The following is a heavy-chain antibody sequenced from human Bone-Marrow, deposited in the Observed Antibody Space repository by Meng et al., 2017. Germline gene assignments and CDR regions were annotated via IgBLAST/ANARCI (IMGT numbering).Heavy chain of an antibody. Sequence: SCKASGGTFSSYAISWVRQAPGKGLEWVSGVSSSSSYIYYADSVRGRFTTSRDNAKNSLYLEMDSLRDEDAAMYYCARGVGSGLSIGKFDYWGQGTLVTVSS. J-gene: IGHJ4*02. CDR1: GGTFSSYA. CDR3: ARGVGSGLSIGKFDY. CDR2: VSSSSSYI. D-gene: IGHD3-10*01. V-gene: IGHV3-21*01.